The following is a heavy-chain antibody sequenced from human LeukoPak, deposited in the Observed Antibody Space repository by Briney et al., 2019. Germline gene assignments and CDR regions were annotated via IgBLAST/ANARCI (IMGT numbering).Heavy chain of an antibody. J-gene: IGHJ6*02. CDR3: ARDSYDSSGYYYDFYYYYGMDV. D-gene: IGHD3-22*01. CDR2: INHRGST. Sequence: KPSETLSLTCAVYGDSFSGYYWSWIRQPPGKGLEWIAEINHRGSTYYNPSLKSRVTISVDTSKNQFSLKLSSVTAADTAVYYCARDSYDSSGYYYDFYYYYGMDVWGQGTTVTVSS. CDR1: GDSFSGYY. V-gene: IGHV4-34*01.